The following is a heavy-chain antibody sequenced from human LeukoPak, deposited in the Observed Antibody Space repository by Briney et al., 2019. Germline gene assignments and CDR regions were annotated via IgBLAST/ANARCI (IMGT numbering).Heavy chain of an antibody. Sequence: GGSLRLSCAASGFTFSSYAMSWVRQAPGKGLEWVSAIGGSGGSTYYADSVKGRFTISRDNSKNTLYLQMNSLRAEDTAVYYCAKARGYSYGYYFDYWGQGTLVTVSS. D-gene: IGHD5-18*01. CDR1: GFTFSSYA. J-gene: IGHJ4*02. CDR3: AKARGYSYGYYFDY. CDR2: IGGSGGST. V-gene: IGHV3-23*01.